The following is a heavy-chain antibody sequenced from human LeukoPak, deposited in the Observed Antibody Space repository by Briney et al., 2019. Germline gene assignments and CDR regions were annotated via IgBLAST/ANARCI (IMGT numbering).Heavy chain of an antibody. Sequence: ASVKVSCKASGGTFSSYAISWVRQAPGQGLEWMGRIIPIFGTANYAQKFQGRVTMTRDTSISTAYMELSRLRSDDTAVYYCARDGYGDIVVVPAATGVDYWGQGTLVTVSS. CDR2: IIPIFGTA. CDR1: GGTFSSYA. J-gene: IGHJ4*02. V-gene: IGHV1-69*05. CDR3: ARDGYGDIVVVPAATGVDY. D-gene: IGHD2-2*01.